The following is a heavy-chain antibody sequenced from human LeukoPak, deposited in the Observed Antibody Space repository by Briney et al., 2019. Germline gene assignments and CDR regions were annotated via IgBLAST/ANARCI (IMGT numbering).Heavy chain of an antibody. V-gene: IGHV1-69*01. D-gene: IGHD3-22*01. CDR1: GGTFSSYA. CDR2: IIPIFGTA. J-gene: IGHJ4*02. CDR3: ARDAPNYYDSSGYSPPHSSIYYFDY. Sequence: ASVKVSCKASGGTFSSYAISWVRQAPGQGLEWMGGIIPIFGTANYAQKFQGRVTITADESTSTAYMELSSLRSEDTAVYYCARDAPNYYDSSGYSPPHSSIYYFDYWGQGTLVTVSS.